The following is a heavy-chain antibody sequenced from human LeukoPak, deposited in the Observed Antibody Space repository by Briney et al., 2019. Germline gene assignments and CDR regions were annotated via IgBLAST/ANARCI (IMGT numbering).Heavy chain of an antibody. Sequence: PGGSLRLSCAASGFTFSTCEIHWVRQAPGKGLEWVAIISYDGSDKYYADSVKGRFTISRDNSKNTRYLQMNSLRAEDTAVYYCAEDFGEDAFNIWGQGTMVTVSS. J-gene: IGHJ3*02. CDR2: ISYDGSDK. V-gene: IGHV3-30*18. CDR3: AEDFGEDAFNI. D-gene: IGHD3-10*01. CDR1: GFTFSTCE.